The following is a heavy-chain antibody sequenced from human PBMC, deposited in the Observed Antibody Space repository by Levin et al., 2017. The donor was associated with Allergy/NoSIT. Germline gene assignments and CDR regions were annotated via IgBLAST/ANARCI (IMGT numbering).Heavy chain of an antibody. CDR1: GFTFSNYG. CDR2: ISFDGSTE. D-gene: IGHD6-19*01. V-gene: IGHV3-30*03. Sequence: LSLTCAASGFTFSNYGMHWVRQAPGKGLEWVAIISFDGSTEDYADSVKGRFTISRDNSKNTLYLQMNSLGAEDTAIYYCARDRMWLGNVHKWGQGTLVTVSS. CDR3: ARDRMWLGNVHK. J-gene: IGHJ1*01.